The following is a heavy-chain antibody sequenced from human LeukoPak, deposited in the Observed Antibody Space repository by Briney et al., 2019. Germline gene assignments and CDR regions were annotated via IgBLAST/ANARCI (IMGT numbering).Heavy chain of an antibody. CDR2: IYYSGST. V-gene: IGHV4-59*08. Sequence: PSETLSLTCTVSGGSISSYYWSWIRQPPGKGLEWIGYIYYSGSTNYNPSPKSRVTISVDTSKNQFSLKLSSVAAADTAVYYCARHRATAGGYFDYWGQGTLVTVSS. CDR1: GGSISSYY. D-gene: IGHD1-1*01. J-gene: IGHJ4*02. CDR3: ARHRATAGGYFDY.